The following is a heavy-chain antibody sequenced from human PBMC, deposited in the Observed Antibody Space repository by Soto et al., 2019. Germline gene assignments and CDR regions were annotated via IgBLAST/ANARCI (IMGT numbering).Heavy chain of an antibody. J-gene: IGHJ6*02. CDR1: GGTFSSYA. CDR3: ARDPAPGSYPPEADYYYYYGMDV. D-gene: IGHD3-10*01. Sequence: QVQLVQSGAEVKKPGSSVKVSCKASGGTFSSYAISWVRQAPGQGLEWMGGIIPIFGTANYAQKFQGRVTITADESTSTAYMELSSLRSEDTAVYYCARDPAPGSYPPEADYYYYYGMDVWGQGTTVTVSS. CDR2: IIPIFGTA. V-gene: IGHV1-69*01.